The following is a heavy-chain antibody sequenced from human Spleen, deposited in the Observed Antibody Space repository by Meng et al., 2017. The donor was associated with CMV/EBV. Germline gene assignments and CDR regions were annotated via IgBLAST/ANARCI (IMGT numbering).Heavy chain of an antibody. CDR3: ASLYSSSWYPDY. CDR1: GGSIISNSW. V-gene: IGHV4-4*02. J-gene: IGHJ4*02. D-gene: IGHD6-13*01. CDR2: MYHNGSP. Sequence: CPVSGGSIISNSWWSWVRQPPGKGLVWIAEMYHNGSPNYNPSLKSRVTIFVDKSNNQFFLRLSSVTAADTAVYYCASLYSSSWYPDYWGQGTLVTVSS.